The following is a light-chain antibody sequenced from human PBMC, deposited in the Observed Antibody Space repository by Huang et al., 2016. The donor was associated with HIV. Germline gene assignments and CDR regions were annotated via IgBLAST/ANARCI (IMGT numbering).Light chain of an antibody. V-gene: IGKV3-15*01. J-gene: IGKJ5*01. Sequence: EILMTQSPDTLSVSPGEGATLSCRASQSVSNNLAWDQQKPGQAPRLLIYGASTRATGIPARISGSGSGTEFTLTISSLQSEDFAVYYCQQYDNRPTTFGQGTRLEIK. CDR3: QQYDNRPTT. CDR2: GAS. CDR1: QSVSNN.